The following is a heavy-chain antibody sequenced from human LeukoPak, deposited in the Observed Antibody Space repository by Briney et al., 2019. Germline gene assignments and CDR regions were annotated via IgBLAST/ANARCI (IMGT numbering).Heavy chain of an antibody. D-gene: IGHD3-9*01. CDR2: IIPIFGTA. J-gene: IGHJ4*02. CDR3: AREPLDILTPSASYYFDY. Sequence: ASVKVSCKASGGTFSSYAISWVRQAPGQGLEWMGGIIPIFGTANYAQKFQGGVTITADKSTSTAYMELSSLRSEDTAVYYCAREPLDILTPSASYYFDYWGQGTLVTVSS. V-gene: IGHV1-69*06. CDR1: GGTFSSYA.